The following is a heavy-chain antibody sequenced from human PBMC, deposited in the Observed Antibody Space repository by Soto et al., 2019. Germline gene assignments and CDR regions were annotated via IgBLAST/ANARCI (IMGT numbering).Heavy chain of an antibody. CDR2: IYYSGST. J-gene: IGHJ4*02. CDR1: GGSISSYY. Sequence: QVQLQESGPGLVKPSETLSLTCTVSGGSISSYYWSWIRQPPGKGLEWIGYIYYSGSTNYNPSLKSRVTISVDTSKNQFSLKLSSVTAADTAVYYCARSYRYSGSYFGPFDYWGQGTLVTVSS. CDR3: ARSYRYSGSYFGPFDY. V-gene: IGHV4-59*01. D-gene: IGHD1-26*01.